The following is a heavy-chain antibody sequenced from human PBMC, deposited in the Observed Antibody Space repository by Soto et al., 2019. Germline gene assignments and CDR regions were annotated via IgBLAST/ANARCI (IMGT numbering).Heavy chain of an antibody. J-gene: IGHJ4*02. Sequence: ASVKVSCKASGYTFTSYAMHWVRQAPGQRLEWMGWINAGNGNTKYSQKFQGRVTITRDTSASTAYMELSSLRSEDTAVYYCARARDILTGPLDYWGQGTLVTVSS. CDR2: INAGNGNT. CDR3: ARARDILTGPLDY. V-gene: IGHV1-3*01. D-gene: IGHD3-9*01. CDR1: GYTFTSYA.